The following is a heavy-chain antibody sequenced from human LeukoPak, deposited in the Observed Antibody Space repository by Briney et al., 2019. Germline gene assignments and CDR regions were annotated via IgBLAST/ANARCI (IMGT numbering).Heavy chain of an antibody. CDR2: ISSSSSAI. CDR3: ARDGVPWNIGDYDAFDI. CDR1: GFTFSSYS. D-gene: IGHD4-17*01. Sequence: GGSLRLSCAASGFTFSSYSMNWVRQAPGKGLEWVSYISSSSSAIYYADSVKGRFTISRDNAKNSLYLQMNSLRDEDTAVYYCARDGVPWNIGDYDAFDIWGQGTMVTVSS. J-gene: IGHJ3*02. V-gene: IGHV3-48*02.